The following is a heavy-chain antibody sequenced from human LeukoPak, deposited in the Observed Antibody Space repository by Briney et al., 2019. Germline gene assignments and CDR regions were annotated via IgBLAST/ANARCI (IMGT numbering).Heavy chain of an antibody. D-gene: IGHD2-2*02. CDR1: GGSISSSNW. Sequence: PSETLSLTCAVSGGSISSSNWWSWVRQPPGKGLEWIGEIYHSGSTNYNPSLKSRVTISVDKSKNQFSLKLSSVTAADTAVYYCARVYCSSTSCYRYYYGMDVWGKGTTVTVSS. J-gene: IGHJ6*04. V-gene: IGHV4-4*02. CDR2: IYHSGST. CDR3: ARVYCSSTSCYRYYYGMDV.